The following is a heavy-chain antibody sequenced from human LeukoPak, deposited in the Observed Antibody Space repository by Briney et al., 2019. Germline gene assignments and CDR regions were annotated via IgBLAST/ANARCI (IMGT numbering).Heavy chain of an antibody. D-gene: IGHD3-22*01. V-gene: IGHV3-30*03. Sequence: GGSLRLSCAASGFTFSSYGMHWVRQAPGKGLEWVAVISYDGSNKYYADSVKGRFTISRDNSKNTLYLQMNSLRAEDTAVYYCAREGGIYYDSSGYYLFDYWGQGTLVTVSS. CDR2: ISYDGSNK. CDR3: AREGGIYYDSSGYYLFDY. CDR1: GFTFSSYG. J-gene: IGHJ4*02.